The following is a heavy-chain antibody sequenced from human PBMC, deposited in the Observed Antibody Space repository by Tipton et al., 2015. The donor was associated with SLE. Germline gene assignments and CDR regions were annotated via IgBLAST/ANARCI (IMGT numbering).Heavy chain of an antibody. CDR2: ISGSGGST. Sequence: GSLRLSCAASGFTFSSYAMSWVRQAPGKGLEWVSAISGSGGSTYYADSVKGRFTISRDNSKNTLYLQMNSLRAEDTAVYYCAKDYPASRGEWLLGFDYWGQGTLVTVSS. V-gene: IGHV3-23*01. D-gene: IGHD3-3*01. J-gene: IGHJ4*02. CDR3: AKDYPASRGEWLLGFDY. CDR1: GFTFSSYA.